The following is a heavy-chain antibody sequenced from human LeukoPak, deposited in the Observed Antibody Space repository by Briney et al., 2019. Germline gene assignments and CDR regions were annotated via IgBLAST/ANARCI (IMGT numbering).Heavy chain of an antibody. CDR3: ARDLGGAAAETR. V-gene: IGHV3-48*04. CDR1: GFTFSSYS. CDR2: ISSSSSTI. D-gene: IGHD6-13*01. Sequence: PGGSLRLSCAASGFTFSSYSMNWVRQAPGKGLEWVSYISSSSSTIYYADSVKGRFTISRDNAKNTLYLQMNSLRIEDTAVYYCARDLGGAAAETRGGQGTLVTVSS. J-gene: IGHJ4*02.